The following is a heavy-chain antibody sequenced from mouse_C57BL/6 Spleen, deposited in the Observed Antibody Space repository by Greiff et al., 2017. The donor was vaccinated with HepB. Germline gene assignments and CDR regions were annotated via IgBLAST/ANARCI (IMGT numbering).Heavy chain of an antibody. CDR1: GFSFTSYG. Sequence: VKLMESGPGLVQPSQCLSITCTVSGFSFTSYGVHWVRQSPGKGLEWLGVIWRGGSTDYNAAFMSRLTITKDNSKSQVFFKMNSLQADDTAIYYCAKNYCGSFDYWGQGTTLTVSS. CDR2: IWRGGST. D-gene: IGHD1-1*01. J-gene: IGHJ2*01. CDR3: AKNYCGSFDY. V-gene: IGHV2-5*01.